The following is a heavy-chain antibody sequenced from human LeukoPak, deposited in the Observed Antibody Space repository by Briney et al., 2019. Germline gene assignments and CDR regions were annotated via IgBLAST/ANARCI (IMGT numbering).Heavy chain of an antibody. V-gene: IGHV4-30-2*06. D-gene: IGHD3-10*01. CDR2: IYHSGSI. CDR3: ARGLASGGIFDI. J-gene: IGHJ3*02. CDR1: GGHITSGGYH. Sequence: LSLPCTVSGGHITSGGYHWTWTPQSPGKGRVLIGNIYHSGSIKYNPSLKSRVTKSIDTAKNQFSLKLSSINDADTAVYYCARGLASGGIFDIWGQGTRVTVSS.